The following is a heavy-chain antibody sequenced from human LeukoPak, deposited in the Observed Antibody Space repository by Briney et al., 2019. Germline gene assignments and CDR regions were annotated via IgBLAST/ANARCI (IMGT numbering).Heavy chain of an antibody. CDR1: GFTFSSYS. V-gene: IGHV3-48*01. CDR3: AKSGLNRFDY. D-gene: IGHD2-15*01. CDR2: ISSSSSTI. Sequence: GGSLRLSCAASGFTFSSYSMNWVRQAPGKGLEWVSYISSSSSTIYYADSVKGRFTISRDNSKNTLYLQMNSLRAEDTAVFYCAKSGLNRFDYWGQGTLVTVSS. J-gene: IGHJ4*02.